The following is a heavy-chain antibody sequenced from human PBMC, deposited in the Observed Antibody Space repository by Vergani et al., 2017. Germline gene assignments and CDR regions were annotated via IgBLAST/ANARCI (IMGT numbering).Heavy chain of an antibody. V-gene: IGHV3-23*01. CDR2: ISGSGGST. CDR1: GFTFSSYA. D-gene: IGHD1-26*01. CDR3: AKTWERRVGWFDP. Sequence: EVQLLESGGGLVQPGGSLRLSCAASGFTFSSYAMSWVRQAPGKGLEWVSAISGSGGSTYYAASVKGRFTISRDKSKNTLYLQMNSLRAEDTAVYYCAKTWERRVGWFDPWGQGTLVTVSS. J-gene: IGHJ5*02.